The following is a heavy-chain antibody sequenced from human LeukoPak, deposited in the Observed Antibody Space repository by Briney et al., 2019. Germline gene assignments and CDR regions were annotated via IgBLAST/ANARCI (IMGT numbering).Heavy chain of an antibody. CDR3: ARDDGDV. J-gene: IGHJ6*04. Sequence: GGSLRLSCVSSGFTFSNYWTKWVRQAPGKGLEWVASINEDGSGKFSVGSVKDRITISRDNTRNSLDLQITSLTVEDTAIYYCARDDGDVWGTGTTVTVSS. CDR1: GFTFSNYW. V-gene: IGHV3-7*01. CDR2: INEDGSGK.